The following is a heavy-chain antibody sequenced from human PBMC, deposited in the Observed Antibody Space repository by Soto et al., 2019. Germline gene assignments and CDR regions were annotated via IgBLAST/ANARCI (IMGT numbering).Heavy chain of an antibody. Sequence: DVQLLESGGGLVQWGGSLRLSCVTSGFTFSNYGMTWVRQAPGKGLEWVSHGGSGANRYNAESVKGRFTISRDNFNNTMSRVKNNLRAEDKSTCYCVNVRRRAYSCCYLDVGGQATAFPVS. J-gene: IGHJ6*02. CDR3: VNVRRRAYSCCYLDV. V-gene: IGHV3-23*01. CDR1: GFTFSNYG. CDR2: HGGSGANR. D-gene: IGHD2-15*01.